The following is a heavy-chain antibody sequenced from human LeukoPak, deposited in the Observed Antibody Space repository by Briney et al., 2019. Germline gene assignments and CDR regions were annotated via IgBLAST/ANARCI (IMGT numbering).Heavy chain of an antibody. V-gene: IGHV3-23*01. CDR2: ISGSGGST. J-gene: IGHJ4*02. CDR1: GFTFSSYA. D-gene: IGHD2-15*01. CDR3: AKGRGAIVVVVAARFLDY. Sequence: GGSLRLSCAASGFTFSSYAMSWVRQAPGKGLEWVSAISGSGGSTYYADSVKGRFTISRDNSKNTLYLQMNSLRAEDTAVYYCAKGRGAIVVVVAARFLDYWGQGTLVTASS.